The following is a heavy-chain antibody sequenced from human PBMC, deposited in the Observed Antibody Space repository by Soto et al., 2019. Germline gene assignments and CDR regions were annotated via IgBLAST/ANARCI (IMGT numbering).Heavy chain of an antibody. V-gene: IGHV4-30-4*01. Sequence: QVQLQKSGPGLVKPSQTLSLTCTVSGGSISSGDYYWSWIRQPPGKGLEWIGYIYYSGSTYYNPSLKSRVTISVDTSKSQFSLKLSSVTAADTAVYYCASLDSSGYSPFDYWGQGTLVTVSS. CDR2: IYYSGST. J-gene: IGHJ4*02. CDR3: ASLDSSGYSPFDY. CDR1: GGSISSGDYY. D-gene: IGHD3-22*01.